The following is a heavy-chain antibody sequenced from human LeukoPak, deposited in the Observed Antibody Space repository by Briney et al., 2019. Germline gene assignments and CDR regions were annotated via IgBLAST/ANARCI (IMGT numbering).Heavy chain of an antibody. J-gene: IGHJ4*02. V-gene: IGHV4-34*01. CDR2: INHSGST. D-gene: IGHD4-11*01. CDR1: GGSFSGYY. CDR3: ARGRGLWVTTYYFDY. Sequence: SETLSLTCAVYGGSFSGYYWSWIRQPPGKGLEWIGEINHSGSTNYNPSLKSRVTISVDRSKNQFSLKLSSVTAADTAVYYCARGRGLWVTTYYFDYWGQGTLVTVSS.